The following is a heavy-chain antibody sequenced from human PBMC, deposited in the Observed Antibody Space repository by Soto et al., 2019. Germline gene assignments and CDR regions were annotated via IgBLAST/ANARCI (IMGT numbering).Heavy chain of an antibody. CDR1: GYSFTSYW. J-gene: IGHJ4*02. D-gene: IGHD3-22*01. CDR2: IYPGDSDT. V-gene: IGHV5-51*01. CDR3: ASVTYYYDSSRYPVFDY. Sequence: PGESLKISCKGSGYSFTSYWIGWVRQMPGKGLEWMGIIYPGDSDTRYSPSFQGQVTISADKSISTAYLQWSSLKASDTAMYYCASVTYYYDSSRYPVFDYWGQGTLVTVSS.